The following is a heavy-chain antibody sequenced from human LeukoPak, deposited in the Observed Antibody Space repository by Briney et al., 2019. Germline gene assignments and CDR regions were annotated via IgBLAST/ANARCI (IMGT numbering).Heavy chain of an antibody. CDR1: GFTFSRYS. V-gene: IGHV3-48*01. Sequence: GGSLRLSCAASGFTFSRYSMNWVRQAPGKGLEWVSYISSSSSTIYYADSVKGRFTISRDNAKNSLYLQMNSLRAEDTAMYYCATTYQLLYDDAFDIWGQGTMVTVSS. J-gene: IGHJ3*02. CDR2: ISSSSSTI. CDR3: ATTYQLLYDDAFDI. D-gene: IGHD2-2*02.